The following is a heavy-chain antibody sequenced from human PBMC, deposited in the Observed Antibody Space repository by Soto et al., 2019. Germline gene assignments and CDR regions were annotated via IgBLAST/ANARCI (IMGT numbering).Heavy chain of an antibody. J-gene: IGHJ4*02. Sequence: QVQLVESGGGLVKPGWSLRLSCAASGFTFSDYYMSWIRQAPGKGLEWVSYISHSGTYTNYADSVKGRFTSSRDNAKNSLYLQMNSLRAEDTAVFYCARVPISRGSGWYDFDFWGQGTVVTVSS. CDR3: ARVPISRGSGWYDFDF. V-gene: IGHV3-11*06. CDR2: ISHSGTYT. D-gene: IGHD6-19*01. CDR1: GFTFSDYY.